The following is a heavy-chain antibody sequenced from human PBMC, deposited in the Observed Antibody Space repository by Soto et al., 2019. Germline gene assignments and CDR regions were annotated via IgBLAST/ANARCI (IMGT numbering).Heavy chain of an antibody. Sequence: QVPLVQSGAEVKKPGASVKVSCKASGYTFSSYAVQWVRQAPGQSLEWIGWIHAGNGDTKYSQKFHGRVTLTRDTPATTASMDVPSRKSKETAVYYWARVPRYTSDIVEVPAVMFDNWFAPWAQGTLFTVS. CDR1: GYTFSSYA. D-gene: IGHD2-2*01. CDR3: ARVPRYTSDIVEVPAVMFDNWFAP. CDR2: IHAGNGDT. V-gene: IGHV1-3*01. J-gene: IGHJ5*02.